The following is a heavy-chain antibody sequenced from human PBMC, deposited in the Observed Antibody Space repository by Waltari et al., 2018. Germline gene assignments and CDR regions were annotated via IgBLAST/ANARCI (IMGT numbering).Heavy chain of an antibody. CDR3: AKGQGGRRWYFDY. Sequence: EVQLLESGGGLVQPGGSLSISCTASGLSFSTYGMTWVRQAPGKGLEWVSSISPNSISTYYADSVKGRFTISRDNSKSTVILQLSSLRVEDTAIYYCAKGQGGRRWYFDYWGQGSQVTVSS. J-gene: IGHJ4*02. V-gene: IGHV3-23*01. CDR1: GLSFSTYG. D-gene: IGHD3-16*01. CDR2: ISPNSIST.